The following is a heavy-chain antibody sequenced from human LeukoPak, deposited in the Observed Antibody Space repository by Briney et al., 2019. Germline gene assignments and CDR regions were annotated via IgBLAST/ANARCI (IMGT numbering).Heavy chain of an antibody. D-gene: IGHD3-10*01. CDR2: IYTSGST. V-gene: IGHV4-4*08. Sequence: SETLSLTCTVSGDSMKNYYWIWIRQSPGKGLEWIGRIYTSGSTNYNPSLKSRVTISVDTSKNQFSLKLSSVTAADTAVYYCASFNYGSGRIDYWGQGTLVTVSS. CDR3: ASFNYGSGRIDY. J-gene: IGHJ4*02. CDR1: GDSMKNYY.